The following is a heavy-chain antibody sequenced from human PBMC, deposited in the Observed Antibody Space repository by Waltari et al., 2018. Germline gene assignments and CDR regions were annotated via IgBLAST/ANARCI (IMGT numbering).Heavy chain of an antibody. V-gene: IGHV4-59*01. CDR3: ARDSARTGEFDY. CDR2: IYYSGST. J-gene: IGHJ4*02. CDR1: GGSISSYY. D-gene: IGHD7-27*01. Sequence: QVQLQESGPGLVKPSETLSLTCTVSGGSISSYYWSWIRQPPGKGLEWIGSIYYSGSTNYTPSLKMRVTRSVDTSKNQFSLKLSSVTAADTAVYYCARDSARTGEFDYWGQGTLVTVSS.